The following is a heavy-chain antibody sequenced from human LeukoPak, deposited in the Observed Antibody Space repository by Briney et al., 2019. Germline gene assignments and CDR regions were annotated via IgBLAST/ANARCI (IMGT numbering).Heavy chain of an antibody. D-gene: IGHD3-10*01. CDR2: INPSGGTT. Sequence: ASVKVSCKASGYTFTNHYMHWVRQAPRQGLEGMGIINPSGGTTNYAQKFQGRVTMTRDTSTSTVYMELSRLRSEDTAVYYCARDNTMAHPWTMDVCGQGNTVAVSS. J-gene: IGHJ6*02. V-gene: IGHV1-46*01. CDR3: ARDNTMAHPWTMDV. CDR1: GYTFTNHY.